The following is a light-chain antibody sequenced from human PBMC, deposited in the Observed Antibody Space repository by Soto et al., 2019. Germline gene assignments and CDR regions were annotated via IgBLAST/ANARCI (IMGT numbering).Light chain of an antibody. CDR1: QIIVTY. J-gene: IGKJ5*01. CDR2: GAS. V-gene: IGKV1-39*01. Sequence: DVLVTQSPSSLSAPVGDRVTITCRASQIIVTYLSWNQQRPGKAPTLLIYGASTLQRGVPSRFSGSGSGTDFTLTINSLQPEDSATYYCQQTYSTPITFGRGTRLEIK. CDR3: QQTYSTPIT.